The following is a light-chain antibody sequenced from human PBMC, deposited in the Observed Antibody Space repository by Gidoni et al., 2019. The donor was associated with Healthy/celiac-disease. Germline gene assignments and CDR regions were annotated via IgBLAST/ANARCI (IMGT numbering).Light chain of an antibody. CDR3: QQYNSYSA. J-gene: IGKJ1*01. Sequence: DIQMTQSPPTLSASVGDRVTITCRASQSISSWLAWYQQKPGKAPKLLIYDASSLESGVPSRFSGSGSGTEFTLTISSLQPDDFATYYCQQYNSYSAFGQXTKVEIK. CDR1: QSISSW. V-gene: IGKV1-5*01. CDR2: DAS.